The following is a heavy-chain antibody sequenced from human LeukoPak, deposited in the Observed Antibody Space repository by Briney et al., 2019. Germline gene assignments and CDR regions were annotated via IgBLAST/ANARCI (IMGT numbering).Heavy chain of an antibody. CDR2: INPSGGGT. Sequence: ASVKVSCKVSGYTLTELSMHWVRQAPGKGLEWMGMINPSGGGTTYAQKFQGRLTMTRDTSTSTVYMELSSLRSEDTAVYYCARGSLGFWSGYFGYWGQGTLVTVSS. CDR3: ARGSLGFWSGYFGY. V-gene: IGHV1-46*01. D-gene: IGHD3-3*01. CDR1: GYTLTELS. J-gene: IGHJ4*02.